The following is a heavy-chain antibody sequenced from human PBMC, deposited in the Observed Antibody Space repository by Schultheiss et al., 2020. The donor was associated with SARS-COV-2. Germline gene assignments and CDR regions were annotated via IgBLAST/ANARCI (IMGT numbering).Heavy chain of an antibody. V-gene: IGHV4-39*07. CDR1: GGSISSSSYY. Sequence: SETLSLTCTVSGGSISSSSYYWGWIRQPPGKGLEWIGSIYYSGTTYYTPSLKSRVTISVDTSKNQFSLRLRSVTAADTAVYYCARAYSSGSLFDYWGQGTLVTVSS. D-gene: IGHD3-22*01. J-gene: IGHJ4*02. CDR3: ARAYSSGSLFDY. CDR2: IYYSGTT.